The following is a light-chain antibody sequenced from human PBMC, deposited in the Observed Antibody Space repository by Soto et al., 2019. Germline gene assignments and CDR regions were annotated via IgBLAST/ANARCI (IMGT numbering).Light chain of an antibody. CDR2: SAS. CDR3: QQYGASPET. V-gene: IGKV3-20*01. CDR1: QRVGIN. Sequence: EIVLTQPPATLSVTPGETATLSCRASQRVGINLAWYQQKPGQAPRLLIYSASSRATGIPDRFSGSGSGTDFTLTVSRLEPEDFAVYYCQQYGASPETFGQGTKVDIK. J-gene: IGKJ1*01.